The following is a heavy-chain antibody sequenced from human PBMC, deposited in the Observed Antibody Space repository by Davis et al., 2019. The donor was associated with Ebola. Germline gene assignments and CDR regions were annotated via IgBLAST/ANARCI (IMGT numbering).Heavy chain of an antibody. V-gene: IGHV1-18*04. CDR2: ISAYNGNT. D-gene: IGHD5-18*01. Sequence: ASVKVSCKASGYTFTSYGISWVRQAPGQGLEWMGWISAYNGNTNYAQKLQGRVTMTTDTSTSTAYMELRSLRSDDTAVYYCARAQLWPPNYGMDVWGQGTTVTVSS. CDR1: GYTFTSYG. CDR3: ARAQLWPPNYGMDV. J-gene: IGHJ6*02.